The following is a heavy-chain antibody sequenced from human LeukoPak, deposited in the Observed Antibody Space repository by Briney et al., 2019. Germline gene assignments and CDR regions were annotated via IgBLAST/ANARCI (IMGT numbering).Heavy chain of an antibody. CDR1: GFTVSSNY. CDR3: ARDTGYSAAFDI. CDR2: IYSGGST. Sequence: GGSLRLSCAASGFTVSSNYMSWARQAPGKGLEWVSVIYSGGSTYYADSVKGRFTISRDNSKNTLYLQMNSLRAEDTAVYYCARDTGYSAAFDIWGQGTMVTVSS. V-gene: IGHV3-66*01. J-gene: IGHJ3*02. D-gene: IGHD3-22*01.